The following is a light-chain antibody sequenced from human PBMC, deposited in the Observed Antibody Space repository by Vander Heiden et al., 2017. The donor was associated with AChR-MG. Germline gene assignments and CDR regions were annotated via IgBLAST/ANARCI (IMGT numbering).Light chain of an antibody. J-gene: IGKJ1*01. CDR2: EVS. CDR1: QSLLHSDGKTY. CDR3: MQAIHLPRT. Sequence: DIVMTQTPLSLSVTPGQPASISCKSSQSLLHSDGKTYLSWYQQKPGQSPRLLIYEVSSLFSGVPARCSGSGSGTDFTLKISRVEAEDVGLYYCMQAIHLPRTFGQGTKVEMK. V-gene: IGKV2-29*02.